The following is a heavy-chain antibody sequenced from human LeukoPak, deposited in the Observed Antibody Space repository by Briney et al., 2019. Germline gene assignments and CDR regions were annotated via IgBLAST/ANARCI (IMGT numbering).Heavy chain of an antibody. D-gene: IGHD5-18*01. CDR2: ISRSGSTK. V-gene: IGHV3-11*04. CDR1: GFTFSDYY. Sequence: GGSLSLSCAASGFTFSDYYMRWIRQAPGKGLEWVSSISRSGSTKYYADSVKGRFTISRDNAKNSLFLQMNSLRAEDTAVYYCARGGPRDGYDYWGQGTLVTVSS. CDR3: ARGGPRDGYDY. J-gene: IGHJ4*02.